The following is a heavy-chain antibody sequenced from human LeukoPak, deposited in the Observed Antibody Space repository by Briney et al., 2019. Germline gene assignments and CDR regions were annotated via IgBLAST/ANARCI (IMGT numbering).Heavy chain of an antibody. J-gene: IGHJ4*02. D-gene: IGHD6-13*01. CDR2: ISAYNGNT. Sequence: ASVKVSCKASGYTLTSYGISWVRQAPGQGLEWMGWISAYNGNTNYAQKLQGRVTMTTDTSTSTAYMELRRLRSDDTAVYYCARVMYSSRAVDYWGQGTLVTVSS. CDR3: ARVMYSSRAVDY. V-gene: IGHV1-18*01. CDR1: GYTLTSYG.